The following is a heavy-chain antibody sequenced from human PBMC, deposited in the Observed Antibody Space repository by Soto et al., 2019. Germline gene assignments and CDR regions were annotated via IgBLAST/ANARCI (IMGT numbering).Heavy chain of an antibody. J-gene: IGHJ4*02. CDR1: GYTFSNYG. CDR3: ARVPVDRRAKEYYFDY. Sequence: ASVKVSCKASGYTFSNYGISWVRQGPGQGLEWMGWISGYNGNTHYEEKVQDRIKMTTDTSTSTTYLELRSLRSDGTAVYYCARVPVDRRAKEYYFDYWGQGTLVTVSS. D-gene: IGHD3-10*01. CDR2: ISGYNGNT. V-gene: IGHV1-18*01.